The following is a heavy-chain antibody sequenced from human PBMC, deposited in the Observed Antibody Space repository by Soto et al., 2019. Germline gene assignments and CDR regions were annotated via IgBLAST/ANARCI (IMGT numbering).Heavy chain of an antibody. D-gene: IGHD2-21*02. CDR2: IYCNGST. V-gene: IGHV4-31*03. Sequence: QVQLQESGPGLVKPSQTLSLTCSVSGGSISSGGYYWSWIRQHPGKGLEWIAYIYCNGSTYYNPSLKSRVTISVDTSKNQFSLKLSSVTAADTAMYYCAREPCGGDCYGYYYHGMDVWGQGTTVTVSS. CDR3: AREPCGGDCYGYYYHGMDV. CDR1: GGSISSGGYY. J-gene: IGHJ6*02.